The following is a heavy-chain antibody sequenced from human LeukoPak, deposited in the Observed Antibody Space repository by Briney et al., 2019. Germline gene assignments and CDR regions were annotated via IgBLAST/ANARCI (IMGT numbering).Heavy chain of an antibody. CDR3: ARMALDGGDSIGFDS. J-gene: IGHJ5*01. V-gene: IGHV1-2*02. D-gene: IGHD2-21*02. CDR2: INPNIGDA. Sequence: ASVKVSCKASGYTFTDYFIHWVRQAPGQGLEWMGWINPNIGDASYAQKFQDRVTMTRDRSINTAYMELSRLTSDVTAVYYCARMALDGGDSIGFDSWGQGTLVTVSS. CDR1: GYTFTDYF.